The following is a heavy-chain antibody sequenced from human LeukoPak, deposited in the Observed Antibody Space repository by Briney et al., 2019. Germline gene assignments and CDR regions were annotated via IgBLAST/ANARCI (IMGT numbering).Heavy chain of an antibody. D-gene: IGHD3-3*01. CDR1: GFTFDDYA. J-gene: IGHJ4*02. Sequence: PGGSLRLSCAASGFTFDDYAMHWVRQAPGKGLEWVSTISGSGGSTYYADSVKGRFTISRDNSNSTLYLQMNSLRADDTAVYYCAKAFLGVATTTNFDYWGQGTLVTVSS. V-gene: IGHV3-23*01. CDR2: ISGSGGST. CDR3: AKAFLGVATTTNFDY.